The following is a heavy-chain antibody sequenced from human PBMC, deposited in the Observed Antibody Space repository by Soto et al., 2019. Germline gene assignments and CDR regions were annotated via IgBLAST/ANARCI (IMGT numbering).Heavy chain of an antibody. CDR3: ARDPDPTGYSYGYFDY. CDR1: GFTVSSNY. CDR2: IYSGGST. Sequence: PGGSLRLSCAASGFTVSSNYMSWVRQAPGKGLEWVSVIYSGGSTYYADSVKGRFTISRDNSKNTLYLQMNSLRAEDTAVYYCARDPDPTGYSYGYFDYWGQGTLVTVSS. D-gene: IGHD5-18*01. J-gene: IGHJ4*02. V-gene: IGHV3-66*01.